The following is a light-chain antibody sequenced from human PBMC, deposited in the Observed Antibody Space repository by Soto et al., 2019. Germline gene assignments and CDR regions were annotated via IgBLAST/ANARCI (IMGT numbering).Light chain of an antibody. Sequence: QSVLTQPPSVSGAPGQRVTIPGTGSSSNIGSFYDVHWYQQLPGTVTKLLIYSDNNRPSGVPDRFSGSKSGTAASLAITGLQAEDEADYYCQSYDNSLNHVVFGGGTKLTVL. CDR1: SSNIGSFYD. J-gene: IGLJ2*01. CDR3: QSYDNSLNHVV. V-gene: IGLV1-40*01. CDR2: SDN.